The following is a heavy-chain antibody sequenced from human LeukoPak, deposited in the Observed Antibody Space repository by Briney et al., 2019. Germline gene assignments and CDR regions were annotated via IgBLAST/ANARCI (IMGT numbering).Heavy chain of an antibody. CDR1: GFTFTSYN. CDR3: ARESPEWRYFDY. J-gene: IGHJ4*02. Sequence: PGGALRLSCAASGFTFTSYNINWVRPAPGEGRGGVSSISSSSNYIYYADSVKGRFTISRDNAKNSLYLQMNSLRAEDTAVYYCARESPEWRYFDYWGQGTLVTVSS. V-gene: IGHV3-21*01. D-gene: IGHD2-8*01. CDR2: ISSSSNYI.